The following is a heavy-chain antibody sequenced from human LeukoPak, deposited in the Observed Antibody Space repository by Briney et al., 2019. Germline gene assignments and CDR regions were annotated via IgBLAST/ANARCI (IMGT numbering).Heavy chain of an antibody. Sequence: SETLSLTCTVYGASLSGYYWSWIRQSPGKGLEWIGEINHSGSTNYNPSLKSRVTLSLDTSNNQVSLNLTSVTAADTAVYYCASSISRYSSSSRWAYYFDYWGQGTLVTVSS. J-gene: IGHJ4*02. V-gene: IGHV4-34*01. CDR2: INHSGST. CDR1: GASLSGYY. D-gene: IGHD6-6*01. CDR3: ASSISRYSSSSRWAYYFDY.